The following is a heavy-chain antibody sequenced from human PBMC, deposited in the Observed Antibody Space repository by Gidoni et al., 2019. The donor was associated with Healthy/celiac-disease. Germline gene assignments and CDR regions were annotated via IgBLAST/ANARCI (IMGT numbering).Heavy chain of an antibody. J-gene: IGHJ3*02. Sequence: QVQLVESGGGVVQPGRSLSLSCAASGFTFSSYGMHWVRQAPGKGLGWVAVIWYDGSNKYYADSVKGRFTISRDNSKNTLYLQMNSLRAEDTAVYYCARDRMEFRGVWFGEHDAFDIWGQGTMVTVSS. CDR2: IWYDGSNK. V-gene: IGHV3-33*01. CDR3: ARDRMEFRGVWFGEHDAFDI. CDR1: GFTFSSYG. D-gene: IGHD3-10*01.